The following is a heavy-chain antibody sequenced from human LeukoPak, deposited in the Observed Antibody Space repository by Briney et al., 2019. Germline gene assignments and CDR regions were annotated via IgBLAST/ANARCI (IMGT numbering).Heavy chain of an antibody. D-gene: IGHD3-9*01. Sequence: ASVTVSCKVSGYTLTELSMHWVRQAPGKGLEWMGGFDPEDGETIYAQKFQGRVTMTEDTSTDTAYMELSSLRSEDTAVYYCATTRRRYFDWYGRAFDIWGQGTMVTVSS. CDR2: FDPEDGET. CDR3: ATTRRRYFDWYGRAFDI. J-gene: IGHJ3*02. V-gene: IGHV1-24*01. CDR1: GYTLTELS.